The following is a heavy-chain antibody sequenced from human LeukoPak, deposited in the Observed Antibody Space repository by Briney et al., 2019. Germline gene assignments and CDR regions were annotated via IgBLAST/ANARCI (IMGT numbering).Heavy chain of an antibody. CDR3: AKRSRDVVLGYMDV. D-gene: IGHD2-15*01. CDR1: GFTVSSNY. V-gene: IGHV3-66*01. Sequence: GGSLRLSCAASGFTVSSNYMSWVRQAPGKGLEWVSVIHSGGSTYYADSVKGRFTISRDNSKNTLYLQMNSLRAEDTAVYYCAKRSRDVVLGYMDVWGKGTTVTVSS. J-gene: IGHJ6*03. CDR2: IHSGGST.